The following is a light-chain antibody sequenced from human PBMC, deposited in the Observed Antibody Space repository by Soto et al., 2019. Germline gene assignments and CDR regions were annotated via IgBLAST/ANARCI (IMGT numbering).Light chain of an antibody. J-gene: IGKJ4*01. V-gene: IGKV3-15*01. CDR3: QQYNRWPLT. CDR1: QSVHSN. CDR2: GAS. Sequence: EIVLTQSPGTLSLSPGERATLSCRASQSVHSNLAWYQQNPGQAPRLLIYGASTRATGIPARFSGSGSETEFTLTISILQSEDFAVYYCQQYNRWPLTFGGGTKVDIK.